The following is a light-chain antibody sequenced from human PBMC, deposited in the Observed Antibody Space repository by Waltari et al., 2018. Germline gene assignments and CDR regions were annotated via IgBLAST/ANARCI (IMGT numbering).Light chain of an antibody. V-gene: IGKV3-20*01. CDR3: QQYGSSPGFT. Sequence: EMVLTQSPGTLSLSPGERATLSCRASQSVSSSYLAWYQQKPGQAPRLLIYGASSRATGIPDRFSGSGSGTDFTLTISRLEPEDFAVYYCQQYGSSPGFTFG. CDR2: GAS. J-gene: IGKJ3*01. CDR1: QSVSSSY.